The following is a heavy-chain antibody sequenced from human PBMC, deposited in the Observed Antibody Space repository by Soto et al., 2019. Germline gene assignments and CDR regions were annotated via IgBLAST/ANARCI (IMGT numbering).Heavy chain of an antibody. J-gene: IGHJ4*02. V-gene: IGHV2-5*02. CDR2: IYWDDDK. CDR1: GFSLTTRGVG. Sequence: QITLNESGPTVVRPTETLTLTCRFSGFSLTTRGVGVGWIRQSPGKAPEWLALIYWDDDKRYSASLKSMLTITKDTSKNQVVLTVSDLDPTDTATYYCAHRVLRTVFGLVTTTAIYFDFWGQGTPVAVSS. CDR3: AHRVLRTVFGLVTTTAIYFDF. D-gene: IGHD3-3*01.